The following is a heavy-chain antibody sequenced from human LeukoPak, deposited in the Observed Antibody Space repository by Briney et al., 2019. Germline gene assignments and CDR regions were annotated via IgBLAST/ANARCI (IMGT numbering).Heavy chain of an antibody. CDR3: EKDGPRVLRYFDWLLVGYGMDV. Sequence: NPGGSLRLSCAASGFTFSSYAMHWVRQAPGKGLEWVAVISYDGSNKYYADSVKGRFTISRDNSKNTLYLQMNSLRAEDTAVCYCEKDGPRVLRYFDWLLVGYGMDVWGQGTTVTVSS. V-gene: IGHV3-30-3*01. J-gene: IGHJ6*02. CDR2: ISYDGSNK. D-gene: IGHD3-9*01. CDR1: GFTFSSYA.